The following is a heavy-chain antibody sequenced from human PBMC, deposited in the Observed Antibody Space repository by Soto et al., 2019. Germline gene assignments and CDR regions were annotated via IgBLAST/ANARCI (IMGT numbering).Heavy chain of an antibody. V-gene: IGHV3-23*01. Sequence: GGSLRLSCAGSGFTLSSYAMSWVRQAPGKGLEWVSAISGSGGSTYYADSVKGRFTISRDNSKNTLYLQMNSLRAEDTAVYYCAKARSSSWYGADYWGQGTLVTVSS. CDR3: AKARSSSWYGADY. CDR2: ISGSGGST. D-gene: IGHD6-13*01. CDR1: GFTLSSYA. J-gene: IGHJ4*02.